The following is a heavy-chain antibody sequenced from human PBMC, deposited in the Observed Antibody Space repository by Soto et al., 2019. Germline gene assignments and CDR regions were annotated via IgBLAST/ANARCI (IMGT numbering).Heavy chain of an antibody. CDR3: GIHVGVLRPYYFDH. CDR2: IHPGDSES. D-gene: IGHD2-21*01. CDR1: GYRSPDYW. J-gene: IGHJ5*02. Sequence: GESLKISCKASGYRSPDYWIGWVRQMPGKGLEWMGIIHPGDSESRYSPSFQGQVTISVDKSITTAYLQWSSLKASDSAMYYCGIHVGVLRPYYFDHWGQGTLVTVSS. V-gene: IGHV5-51*01.